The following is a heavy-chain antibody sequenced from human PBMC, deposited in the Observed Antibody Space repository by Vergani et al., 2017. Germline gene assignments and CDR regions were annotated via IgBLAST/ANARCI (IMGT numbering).Heavy chain of an antibody. CDR3: ARDRTETTDDAIDI. Sequence: VQLVQSGAEMKKPGSSVKVSCKSSGGNFGSFGFSWVRQAPGQGLEWMGRSVPILDITNYAQMFMGRVSITADRSTGTLYLDLNDLRSADTAMYYCARDRTETTDDAIDIWGQGTLVSVSS. CDR1: GGNFGSFG. V-gene: IGHV1-69*09. CDR2: SVPILDIT. J-gene: IGHJ3*02. D-gene: IGHD1-14*01.